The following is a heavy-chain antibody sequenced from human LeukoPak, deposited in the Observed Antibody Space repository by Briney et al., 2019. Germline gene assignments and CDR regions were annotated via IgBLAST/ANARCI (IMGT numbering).Heavy chain of an antibody. V-gene: IGHV4-59*01. CDR1: GGSIKSYY. J-gene: IGHJ6*03. CDR2: IYDSGST. CDR3: ARVRWLNAYYHYYYMDV. Sequence: SETLSLTCTVSGGSIKSYYASWIRPPPGKGLEWIGYIYDSGSTNYNPFLKSRVTISLDAAKDQFSLRLSSVTAADTALYYCARVRWLNAYYHYYYMDVWGKGTTITVSS. D-gene: IGHD3-22*01.